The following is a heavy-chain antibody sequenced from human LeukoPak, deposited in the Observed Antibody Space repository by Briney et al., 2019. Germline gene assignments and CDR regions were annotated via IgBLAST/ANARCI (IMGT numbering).Heavy chain of an antibody. CDR3: ARRMATKGFDY. CDR1: GFTFSSYS. Sequence: PGGSLRLSCAASGFTFSSYSMNWVRQAPGKGLEWVSYISSSSSTIYYADSVKGRFTISRDNAKNSLYLQMNSLRAEDTAVYYCARRMATKGFDYWGQGTLVTVSS. CDR2: ISSSSSTI. V-gene: IGHV3-48*01. D-gene: IGHD5-24*01. J-gene: IGHJ4*02.